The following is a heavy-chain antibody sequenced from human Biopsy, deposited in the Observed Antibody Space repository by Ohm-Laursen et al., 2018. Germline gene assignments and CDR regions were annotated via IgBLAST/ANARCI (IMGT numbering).Heavy chain of an antibody. Sequence: SLRLSCAASGFVVSGTQMSWVRQAPRKGLEWVSVIYSGDSTYYADSVKGRFTISRDESKNTLYLQMNRLRAEDTAVYHCAREPVGANYVDYWGQGTLVTVSS. D-gene: IGHD1-26*01. CDR1: GFVVSGTQ. CDR2: IYSGDST. J-gene: IGHJ4*02. CDR3: AREPVGANYVDY. V-gene: IGHV3-53*01.